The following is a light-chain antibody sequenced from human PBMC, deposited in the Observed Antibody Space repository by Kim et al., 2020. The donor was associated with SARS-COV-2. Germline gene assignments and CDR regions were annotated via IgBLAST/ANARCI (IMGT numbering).Light chain of an antibody. CDR1: KLGDKN. CDR3: QALDSSTHNYV. CDR2: QDK. Sequence: PEQTASITCTGYKLGDKNVSCYHQKPGRTPVVDIYQDKQGPSGSPERFSGSNSGNTATLTISWTQAMDEADYNCQALDSSTHNYVFAAGTKVTVL. J-gene: IGLJ1*01. V-gene: IGLV3-1*01.